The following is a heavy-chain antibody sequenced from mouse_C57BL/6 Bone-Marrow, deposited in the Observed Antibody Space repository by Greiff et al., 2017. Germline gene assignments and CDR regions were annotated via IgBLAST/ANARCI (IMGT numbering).Heavy chain of an antibody. CDR3: ARSQVVYFDY. Sequence: EVMLVESGGGLVQPGGSLSLSCAASGFTFTDYYMSWVRQPPGTALEWLGFIRNKANGYTTEYSASVKGRFTISRDNSQSILYLQMNALRAEDSATYYCARSQVVYFDYWGQGTTLTGAS. D-gene: IGHD1-1*01. J-gene: IGHJ2*01. CDR2: IRNKANGYTT. CDR1: GFTFTDYY. V-gene: IGHV7-3*01.